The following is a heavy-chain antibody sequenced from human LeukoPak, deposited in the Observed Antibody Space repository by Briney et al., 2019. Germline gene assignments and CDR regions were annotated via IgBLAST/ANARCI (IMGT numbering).Heavy chain of an antibody. Sequence: SVKVSCKASGGTFSSYAISWVRQAPGQGLEWMGRIIPILGIANYAQKFQGRVTITADKSTSTAYVELSSLRSEDTAVYYCARDSSGYSSGHYYFDYWGQGTLVTVSS. D-gene: IGHD6-19*01. CDR2: IIPILGIA. J-gene: IGHJ4*02. V-gene: IGHV1-69*04. CDR1: GGTFSSYA. CDR3: ARDSSGYSSGHYYFDY.